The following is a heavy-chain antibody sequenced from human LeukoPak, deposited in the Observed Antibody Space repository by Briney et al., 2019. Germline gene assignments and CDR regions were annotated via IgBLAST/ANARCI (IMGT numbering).Heavy chain of an antibody. D-gene: IGHD2-2*01. Sequence: PGGSLRLSCAASGFTFSSYGMHWVRQAPGKGLEWVAFIRYDGSNKYYADSVKGRFTISRDNSKNTLYLQMNSLRAEDTAVYYCAKGAGKYCSSTSCYGDYWGQGTLVTVSS. V-gene: IGHV3-30*02. CDR2: IRYDGSNK. CDR1: GFTFSSYG. CDR3: AKGAGKYCSSTSCYGDY. J-gene: IGHJ4*02.